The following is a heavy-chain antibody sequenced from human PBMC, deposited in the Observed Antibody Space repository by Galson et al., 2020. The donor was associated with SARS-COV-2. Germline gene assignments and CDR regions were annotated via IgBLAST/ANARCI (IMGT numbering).Heavy chain of an antibody. CDR2: IYYTGLT. J-gene: IGHJ3*01. Sequence: SETLSLTCTVSGGSISSTTYYWGCIRQSPGKGLEWIGSIYYTGLTQYYPSLKSRVTMSVDASKNQVSLNLSSVTAADTAVYYCARRFSILRYLHAFDVWGPGTMVTVSS. CDR1: GGSISSTTYY. V-gene: IGHV4-39*01. CDR3: ARRFSILRYLHAFDV. D-gene: IGHD3-9*01.